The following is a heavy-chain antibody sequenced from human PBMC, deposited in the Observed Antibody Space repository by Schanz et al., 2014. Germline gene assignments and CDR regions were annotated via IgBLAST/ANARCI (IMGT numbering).Heavy chain of an antibody. Sequence: VQLVESGGGLVKPGGSLRLSCAASGFIFSSYGLHWVRQAPGKGPEWVAAMSYDGSIKYYGDSVKGRFTISRDNSKNTLYLHMNTLRSEDTAVYYCAKDSTHIDIVLVPTAIDYWGQGTLVTVSS. J-gene: IGHJ4*02. CDR1: GFIFSSYG. CDR3: AKDSTHIDIVLVPTAIDY. CDR2: MSYDGSIK. V-gene: IGHV3-30*02. D-gene: IGHD2-2*01.